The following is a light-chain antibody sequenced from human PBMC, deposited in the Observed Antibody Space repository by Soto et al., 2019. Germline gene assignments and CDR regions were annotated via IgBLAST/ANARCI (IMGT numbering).Light chain of an antibody. CDR1: QSISSN. Sequence: DIQMTQSPSSLSASVGERVTITCRASQSISSNLNWYQQKPGKAPKLLIYAASSLQSGVPSRFSGSGSGTDFTLTISSLQPDDFATYYCQQSYSTPYTFGQETKLEIK. CDR3: QQSYSTPYT. V-gene: IGKV1-39*01. J-gene: IGKJ2*01. CDR2: AAS.